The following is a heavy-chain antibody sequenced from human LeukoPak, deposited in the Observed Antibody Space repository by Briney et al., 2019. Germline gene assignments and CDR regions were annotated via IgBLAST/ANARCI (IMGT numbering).Heavy chain of an antibody. Sequence: ASVKVSCKASGYSFTDYSVTWVRQAPGQGLEWMGWISAYNGNTNYAQKLQGRVTMTTDTSTSTAYMELRSLRSDDTAVYYCARGAVAGYNWFDPWGQGTLVTVSS. J-gene: IGHJ5*02. D-gene: IGHD6-19*01. CDR2: ISAYNGNT. CDR1: GYSFTDYS. CDR3: ARGAVAGYNWFDP. V-gene: IGHV1-18*01.